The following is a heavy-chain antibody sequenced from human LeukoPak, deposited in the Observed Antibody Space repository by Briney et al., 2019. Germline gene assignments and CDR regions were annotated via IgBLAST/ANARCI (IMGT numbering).Heavy chain of an antibody. J-gene: IGHJ5*02. CDR3: ARVSDGSGSYPNWFDP. CDR1: GFTFSAYA. CDR2: ISTSGGDT. V-gene: IGHV3-21*01. D-gene: IGHD3-10*01. Sequence: GGSLRLSCAASGFTFSAYAMSWVRQAPGKGLEWVSAISTSGGDTYYADSVKGRFTISRDNAKNSLYLQMNSLRAEDTAVYYCARVSDGSGSYPNWFDPWGQGTLVTVSS.